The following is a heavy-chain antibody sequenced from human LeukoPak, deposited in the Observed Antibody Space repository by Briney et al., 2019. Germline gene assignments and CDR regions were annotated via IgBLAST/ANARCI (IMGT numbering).Heavy chain of an antibody. J-gene: IGHJ4*02. Sequence: SGTLSLTCAVSGGSISSGNWWGWIRQPPGKGLEWLGETLHSGDTVYNPPLKSRITISVDNSKNQFSLKLTSVTAADTAVYFCTRNGDSSSVVDWGQGTLVTVSS. CDR1: GGSISSGNW. V-gene: IGHV4-4*02. CDR3: TRNGDSSSVVD. CDR2: TLHSGDT. D-gene: IGHD2-15*01.